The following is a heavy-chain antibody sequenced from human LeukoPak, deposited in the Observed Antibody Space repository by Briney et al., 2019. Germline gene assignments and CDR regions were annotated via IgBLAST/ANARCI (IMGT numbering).Heavy chain of an antibody. D-gene: IGHD3-3*01. CDR2: IKQDGSEK. Sequence: GGSLRLSCAASGFTFSSYWMSWVRQAPGKGLGWVANIKQDGSEKYYVDSVKGRFTISRDNAKNSLYLQMNSLRAEDTAVYYCARDQGDFWSGYGRDYWGQGTLVTVSS. J-gene: IGHJ4*02. V-gene: IGHV3-7*01. CDR3: ARDQGDFWSGYGRDY. CDR1: GFTFSSYW.